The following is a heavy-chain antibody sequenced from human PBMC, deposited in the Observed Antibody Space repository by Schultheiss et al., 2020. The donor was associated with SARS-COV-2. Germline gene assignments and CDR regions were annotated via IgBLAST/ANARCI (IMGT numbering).Heavy chain of an antibody. CDR1: GFTFDDYG. J-gene: IGHJ6*03. D-gene: IGHD3-3*01. V-gene: IGHV4-59*01. Sequence: GSLRLSCAASGFTFDDYGMSWIRQPPGKGLEWIGYIYYSGSTNYNPSLKSRVTISVDTSKNQFSLKLSSVTAADTAVYYCARESKYDFWSGYQYYYYYMDVWGKGTTVTVSS. CDR2: IYYSGST. CDR3: ARESKYDFWSGYQYYYYYMDV.